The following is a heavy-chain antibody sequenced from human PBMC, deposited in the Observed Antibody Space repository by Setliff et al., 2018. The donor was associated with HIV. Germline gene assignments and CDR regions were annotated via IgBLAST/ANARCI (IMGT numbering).Heavy chain of an antibody. CDR3: ARPGKLYYFDY. CDR2: IGGAGDT. V-gene: IGHV3-13*01. D-gene: IGHD1-1*01. J-gene: IGHJ4*02. CDR1: GFTFSSYD. Sequence: GGSLRLSCAASGFTFSSYDMHWVRQVRGKGLEWVSVIGGAGDTYYTDSVKGRFTISRDNAKNTLYLQMNSLRAEDTAVYYCARPGKLYYFDYWGQGTLVTSPQ.